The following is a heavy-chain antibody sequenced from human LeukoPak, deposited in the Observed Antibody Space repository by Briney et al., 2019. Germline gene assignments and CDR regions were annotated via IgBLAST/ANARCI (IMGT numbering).Heavy chain of an antibody. V-gene: IGHV1-2*02. CDR1: GYTFTDYY. J-gene: IGHJ3*02. CDR3: ARGGVYSWNALDI. Sequence: ASVKVSCKPSGYTFTDYYIHWVRQAPGQGLEWMGWLNPNTGGTNSAQKFRGRVTMTRNTSISAVHMELSRLRSDDTAIYYCARGGVYSWNALDIWGQGTMVTVSS. CDR2: LNPNTGGT. D-gene: IGHD4-11*01.